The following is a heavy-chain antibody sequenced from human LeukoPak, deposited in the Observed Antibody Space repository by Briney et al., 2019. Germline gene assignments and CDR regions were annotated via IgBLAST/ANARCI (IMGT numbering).Heavy chain of an antibody. CDR2: IYHSGST. CDR1: GYSISSGNY. CDR3: ARVRSSWYQFDY. D-gene: IGHD6-13*01. J-gene: IGHJ4*02. V-gene: IGHV4-38-2*01. Sequence: SETLFLTCAVSGYSISSGNYWGWIRQPPGKGLEWIGSIYHSGSTYYSPSLKSRVTISVDTSKNQFFLKLSSVTAADTAVYYCARVRSSWYQFDYWGQGTLVTVSS.